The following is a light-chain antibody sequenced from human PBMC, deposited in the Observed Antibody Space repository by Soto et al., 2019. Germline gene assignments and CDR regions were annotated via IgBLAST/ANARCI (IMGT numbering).Light chain of an antibody. V-gene: IGKV3-20*01. CDR3: QQYASSPGT. CDR1: QSVISSY. CDR2: GAS. Sequence: EIMLTQSPGTLSLSPGEGATLSCRASQSVISSYLAWYQQKPGQAPRLLIYGASSRATGIPDRFSGSGSGTDFSLTISRLEPEDFEVYYCQQYASSPGTFGQGTKVEIK. J-gene: IGKJ1*01.